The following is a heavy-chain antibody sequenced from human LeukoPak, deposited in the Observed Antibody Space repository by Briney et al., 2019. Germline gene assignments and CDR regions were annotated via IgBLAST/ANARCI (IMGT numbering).Heavy chain of an antibody. CDR2: INPNSGGT. CDR3: ARDLDSSSSGVDY. V-gene: IGHV1-2*02. Sequence: ASVKVSCKASGGTFSSYAISWVRQAPGQGLEWMGWINPNSGGTNYAQKFQGRVTMTRDTSISTAYMELSRLRSDNTAVYYCARDLDSSSSGVDYWGQGALVTVSS. D-gene: IGHD6-6*01. CDR1: GGTFSSYA. J-gene: IGHJ4*02.